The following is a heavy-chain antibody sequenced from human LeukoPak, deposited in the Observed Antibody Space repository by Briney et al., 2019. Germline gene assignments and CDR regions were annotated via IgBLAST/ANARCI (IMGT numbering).Heavy chain of an antibody. D-gene: IGHD3-22*01. Sequence: GGSLRLSCAASGFTFSSYGMHWVRQAPRKGLEWVAFIRYDGSNKYYTNSVKGRFTISRDNSKNTLYLQMNSLRAEDTAVYYCAKAGGDYYDSSGYNNWFDPWGQGTLATVSS. CDR1: GFTFSSYG. CDR3: AKAGGDYYDSSGYNNWFDP. V-gene: IGHV3-30*02. CDR2: IRYDGSNK. J-gene: IGHJ5*02.